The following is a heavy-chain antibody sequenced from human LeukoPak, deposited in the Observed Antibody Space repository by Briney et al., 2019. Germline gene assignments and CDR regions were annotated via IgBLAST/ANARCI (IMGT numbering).Heavy chain of an antibody. V-gene: IGHV4-34*01. CDR1: GGSFSGYY. Sequence: SETLSLTCAVYGGSFSGYYWSWIRQPPGKGLEWIGEINHSGSTNYNPSLKSRVTISVDTSKNQFSLKLSSVTAADTAVYYCARVDYDILTGYYPEYYFDYWGQGTLVTVSS. J-gene: IGHJ4*02. CDR2: INHSGST. CDR3: ARVDYDILTGYYPEYYFDY. D-gene: IGHD3-9*01.